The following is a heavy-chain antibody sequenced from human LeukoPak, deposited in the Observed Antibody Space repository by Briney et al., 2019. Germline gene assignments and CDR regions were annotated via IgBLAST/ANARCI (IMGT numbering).Heavy chain of an antibody. J-gene: IGHJ4*02. D-gene: IGHD5-18*01. Sequence: SETLSLTCTVSGGSISSYYWSWIRQPAGKGLEWIGRIYTSGSTNYNPSLKSRVTMSVDTSKNQFSLKLSSVTAADTAVYYCAREGIQLWWYYFDHWGQGTLVTVSS. V-gene: IGHV4-4*07. CDR2: IYTSGST. CDR3: AREGIQLWWYYFDH. CDR1: GGSISSYY.